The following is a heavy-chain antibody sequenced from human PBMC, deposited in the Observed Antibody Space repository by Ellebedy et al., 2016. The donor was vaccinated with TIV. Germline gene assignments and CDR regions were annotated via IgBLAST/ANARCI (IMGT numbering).Heavy chain of an antibody. V-gene: IGHV3-21*01. J-gene: IGHJ3*01. CDR1: GFTFPDYS. Sequence: PGGSLRLSCTVSGFTFPDYSINWVRQAPATGLAWISSISTGSYYAYYADSVKGRFTITRDNAKNSLYLQMDSLRAEDSALYYCARESRLGATTRDGFDVWGQGTMVTVSS. D-gene: IGHD1-26*01. CDR2: ISTGSYYA. CDR3: ARESRLGATTRDGFDV.